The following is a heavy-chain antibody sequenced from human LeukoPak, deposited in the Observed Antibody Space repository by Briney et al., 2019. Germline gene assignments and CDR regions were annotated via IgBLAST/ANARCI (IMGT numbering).Heavy chain of an antibody. J-gene: IGHJ5*02. D-gene: IGHD4-17*01. V-gene: IGHV1-2*02. CDR1: GYTFTGYY. CDR3: ARGYGDYTLMES. Sequence: ASVKVSCKASGYTFTGYYVHWVRQAPGQGLEWMGWINPNSGDTNYAQNFQGRVTMTRDTSISTAYMEVTRLTSDDTAVYYCARGYGDYTLMESWGQGTLVTVSS. CDR2: INPNSGDT.